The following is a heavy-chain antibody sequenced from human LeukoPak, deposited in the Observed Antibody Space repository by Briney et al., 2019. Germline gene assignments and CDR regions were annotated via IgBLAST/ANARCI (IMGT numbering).Heavy chain of an antibody. CDR2: IKEDGSEK. V-gene: IGHV3-7*01. Sequence: GGSLRLSCAASGFTFSSYWMSWVRQAPGKGLEWVANIKEDGSEKHYVDSVKGRFTISRDNAKNSLYLQMNSLRAEDTAVYYCARDRSGIAARRAQPPDYWGQGTLVTVSS. CDR3: ARDRSGIAARRAQPPDY. J-gene: IGHJ4*02. D-gene: IGHD6-13*01. CDR1: GFTFSSYW.